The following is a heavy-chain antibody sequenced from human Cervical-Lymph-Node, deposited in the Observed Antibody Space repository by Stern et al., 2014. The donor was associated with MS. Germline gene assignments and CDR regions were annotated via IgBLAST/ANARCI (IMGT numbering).Heavy chain of an antibody. V-gene: IGHV3-15*01. CDR2: IKPKTAGETT. Sequence: EVQLVESGGGLVEPGGSLRLSCAASGFIFSKAWMTWVRQAPGKGLEWVGRIKPKTAGETTNYSTPVQGRFTISRDDSKNIMFLHMSSLRTDDTAVYCCTTDEVANFAHWGPGILVTVSS. CDR3: TTDEVANFAH. CDR1: GFIFSKAW. J-gene: IGHJ5*02.